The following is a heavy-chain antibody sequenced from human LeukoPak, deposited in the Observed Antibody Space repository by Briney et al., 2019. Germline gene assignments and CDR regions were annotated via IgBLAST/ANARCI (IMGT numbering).Heavy chain of an antibody. D-gene: IGHD6-19*01. J-gene: IGHJ4*02. CDR3: ARLRAVAGLFDC. CDR1: GGSISSYY. V-gene: IGHV4-59*08. Sequence: PSETLSLTCTVSGGSISSYYWSWIRQPPGKGLEWIGYIYYSGSTNYNPSLKSRVTISVDTSKNQFYLKLSSVTAADAAVDYLARLRAVAGLFDCWGQGTLATVSS. CDR2: IYYSGST.